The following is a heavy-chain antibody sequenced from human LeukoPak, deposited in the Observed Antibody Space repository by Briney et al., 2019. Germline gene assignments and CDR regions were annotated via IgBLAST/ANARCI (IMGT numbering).Heavy chain of an antibody. CDR2: IKLDGSEK. CDR3: ARDQYDTWSRRGNFDS. Sequence: PGRSLRLSCVASGFTFGKYWKSWVRQAPGKGLEWVANIKLDGSEKNYVDSVKGRSTISRDNTKNSLYLQMNSLRAEDTAVFYCARDQYDTWSRRGNFDSWGQGTLVIVSS. J-gene: IGHJ4*02. V-gene: IGHV3-7*03. CDR1: GFTFGKYW. D-gene: IGHD3-3*01.